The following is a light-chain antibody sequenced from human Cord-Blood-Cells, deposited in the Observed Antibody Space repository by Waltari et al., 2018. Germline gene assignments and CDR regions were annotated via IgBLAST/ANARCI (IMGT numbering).Light chain of an antibody. V-gene: IGKV1-39*01. CDR2: AAS. CDR3: QQSYSTPPGT. Sequence: DIQMTQSPSSLSASVGDRVTITCRASQSISSYLNWYQQKPGKAHKLLIYAASSLQSGVPSRFSGSGSGTDFTLTISSLQPEDFATYYCQQSYSTPPGTFGQGTKVEIK. J-gene: IGKJ1*01. CDR1: QSISSY.